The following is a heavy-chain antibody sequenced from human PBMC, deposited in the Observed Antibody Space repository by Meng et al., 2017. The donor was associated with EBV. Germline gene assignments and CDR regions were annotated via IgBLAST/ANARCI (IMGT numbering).Heavy chain of an antibody. CDR2: LPSDGGNT. J-gene: IGHJ5*02. D-gene: IGHD1-26*01. Sequence: VRLVGSGGCLVQPGRSLGLSCAASGFTFSGYGMFWVRQAPGKGPEWVAILPSDGGNTYYSDSVKGRFTISRDNSKKTLYLQMNSLRAEDTAVYYCARDLSGRFDPWGQGTLVTVSS. CDR3: ARDLSGRFDP. V-gene: IGHV3-30*03. CDR1: GFTFSGYG.